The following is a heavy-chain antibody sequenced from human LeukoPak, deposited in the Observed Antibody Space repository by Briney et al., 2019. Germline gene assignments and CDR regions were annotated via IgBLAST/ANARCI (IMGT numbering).Heavy chain of an antibody. J-gene: IGHJ5*02. V-gene: IGHV1-69*05. CDR3: ARAKYSSSSAFDP. D-gene: IGHD6-6*01. CDR2: IIPIFGTA. Sequence: ASVKVSCKASGGTFSSYAISWVRQAPGQGLEWMGGIIPIFGTAHYAQKFQRSVTITTDESTTTAYMELSSLRSEDTAVYYCARAKYSSSSAFDPWGQGTLVTVSS. CDR1: GGTFSSYA.